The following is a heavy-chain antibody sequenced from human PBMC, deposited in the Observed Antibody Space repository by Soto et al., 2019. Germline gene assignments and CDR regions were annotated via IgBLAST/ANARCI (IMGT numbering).Heavy chain of an antibody. Sequence: QVQLVQSGAEVKKPGASVKDSCKASGYTFTGYYMHWVRQAPGQGLEWMGWINHNSGGTNYAQKFQGRFTMTRDTSVSTAYMGLSRLRSDDTAVYYCARLDCSGGSCYSEDLHWFDPWGQGTLVTVSS. J-gene: IGHJ5*02. CDR3: ARLDCSGGSCYSEDLHWFDP. CDR1: GYTFTGYY. CDR2: INHNSGGT. V-gene: IGHV1-2*02. D-gene: IGHD2-15*01.